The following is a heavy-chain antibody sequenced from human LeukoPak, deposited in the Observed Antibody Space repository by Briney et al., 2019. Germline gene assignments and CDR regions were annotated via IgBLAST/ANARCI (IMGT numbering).Heavy chain of an antibody. D-gene: IGHD1-14*01. CDR3: ARAGRPTGHHYFYYYAMDV. CDR1: GFSFSTYA. V-gene: IGHV3-33*01. Sequence: GGSLGLSCAASGFSFSTYAMHWVRQAPGKGLEWVAVVYFDGSNRYYANFVKGRFTISRDNSKNTLYLQMNSLRADDTAVYYCARAGRPTGHHYFYYYAMDVWGQGTTVTVSS. J-gene: IGHJ6*02. CDR2: VYFDGSNR.